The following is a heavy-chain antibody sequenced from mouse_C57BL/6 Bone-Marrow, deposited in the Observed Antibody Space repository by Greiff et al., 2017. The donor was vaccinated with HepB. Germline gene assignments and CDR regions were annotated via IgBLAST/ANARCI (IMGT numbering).Heavy chain of an antibody. D-gene: IGHD1-1*01. CDR1: GFTFSSYA. J-gene: IGHJ1*03. CDR2: ISDGGSYT. Sequence: EVKLMESGGGLVKPGGSLKLSCAASGFTFSSYAMSWVRQTPEKRLEWVATISDGGSYTYYPDNVKGRFTISRDKAKNNLYLQMSHLKYEDTAMYYCARYTVVGTKWYFDVWGTGTTVTVSS. V-gene: IGHV5-4*03. CDR3: ARYTVVGTKWYFDV.